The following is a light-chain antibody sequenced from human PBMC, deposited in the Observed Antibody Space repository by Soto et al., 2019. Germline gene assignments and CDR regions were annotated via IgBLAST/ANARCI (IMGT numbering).Light chain of an antibody. Sequence: DVVMSHSPLSLPVTLGQPASISCRSSQSLVKTDGITYLNWFHQRPGQSPRRLINRVSRRDSGVPDRFSGSGSGTDFTLKISRVEAEDVGVYYCMQGTSWPWTVGQGTKVDIK. CDR2: RVS. CDR3: MQGTSWPWT. V-gene: IGKV2-30*01. J-gene: IGKJ1*01. CDR1: QSLVKTDGITY.